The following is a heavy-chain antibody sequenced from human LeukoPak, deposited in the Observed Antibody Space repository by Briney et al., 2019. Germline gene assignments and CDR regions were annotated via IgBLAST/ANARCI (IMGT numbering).Heavy chain of an antibody. D-gene: IGHD1/OR15-1a*01. J-gene: IGHJ4*02. CDR2: VSFDGITT. V-gene: IGHV3-30*09. Sequence: GGSLRLSCAASGFTFRNYAMYWVRQAPGRGLEWAAVVSFDGITTFYSDSVKGRFAISRDNSKNTLYLEMNSLRPEDTAVYYCARFRAATTRFDYWGQGTLVSVSS. CDR1: GFTFRNYA. CDR3: ARFRAATTRFDY.